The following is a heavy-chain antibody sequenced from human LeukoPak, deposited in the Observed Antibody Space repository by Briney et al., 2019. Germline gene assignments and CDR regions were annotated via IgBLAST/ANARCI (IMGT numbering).Heavy chain of an antibody. CDR1: GASITSSKY. D-gene: IGHD3-10*01. Sequence: SETLSLTCAVSGASITSSKYCSWVRQPPGKGLEWIGQVYHSGSTNYNPSLKSRVTISVDKSKNQFSLKLSSVTAADTAVYFCARHRIIYGSGTNFDYWGQGTLVTVSS. J-gene: IGHJ4*02. CDR3: ARHRIIYGSGTNFDY. V-gene: IGHV4-4*02. CDR2: VYHSGST.